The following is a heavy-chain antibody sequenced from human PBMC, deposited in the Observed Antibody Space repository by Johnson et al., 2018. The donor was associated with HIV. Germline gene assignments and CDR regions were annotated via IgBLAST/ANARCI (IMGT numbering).Heavy chain of an antibody. CDR2: ISPSGSSI. CDR3: ARALGCSGLADAFDI. D-gene: IGHD3-10*02. Sequence: QVQPVESGGGLVKPGGSLRLSCAASGFIFSDYYMSWIRQAPGKGLEWVSYISPSGSSINYADSVKGRFTISRDNSKNTLYLQMNSLRAEDTAVYYCARALGCSGLADAFDIWGQGTMVTVSS. J-gene: IGHJ3*02. V-gene: IGHV3-11*01. CDR1: GFIFSDYY.